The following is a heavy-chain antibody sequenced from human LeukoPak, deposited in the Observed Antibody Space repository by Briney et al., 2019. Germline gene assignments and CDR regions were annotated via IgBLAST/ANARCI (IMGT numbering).Heavy chain of an antibody. D-gene: IGHD5-24*01. J-gene: IGHJ4*02. CDR2: MNPNSDNT. Sequence: ASVNVSCKASGYTFTSYDINWVRQATGQGLEWMGWMNPNSDNTGYAQKFQGRVTMTRNTSISTAYMELSSPRSEDTAVYYCAGGEDGYNSDLFDHWGQGTLVTVSS. CDR1: GYTFTSYD. CDR3: AGGEDGYNSDLFDH. V-gene: IGHV1-8*01.